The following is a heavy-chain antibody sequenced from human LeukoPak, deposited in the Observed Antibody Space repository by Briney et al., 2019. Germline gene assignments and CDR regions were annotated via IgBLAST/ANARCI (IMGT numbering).Heavy chain of an antibody. CDR1: GGSISSGGYY. D-gene: IGHD5-12*01. V-gene: IGHV4-31*03. CDR3: ARAPVATPSEFDY. CDR2: IYYSGST. J-gene: IGHJ4*02. Sequence: SETLSLTCTVSGGSISSGGYYWSWIRQHPGKGLEWIGYIYYSGSTYYNPSLKSRVAISADTPKNQFSLKLSSTTAADTAVYYCARAPVATPSEFDYWGQGTLVTVSS.